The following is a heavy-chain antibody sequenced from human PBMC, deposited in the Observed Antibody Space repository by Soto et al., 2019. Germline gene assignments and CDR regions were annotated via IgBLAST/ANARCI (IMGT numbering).Heavy chain of an antibody. D-gene: IGHD6-13*01. CDR1: GYTFTDYG. CDR3: ARSWVWRDNPDT. J-gene: IGHJ5*02. V-gene: IGHV1-18*01. CDR2: ISVKNGNT. Sequence: QVQLVQSGAEVKRPGASVKVSCKASGYTFTDYGISWVRQAPGQGLEWVGWISVKNGNTNYAQKVQGRVTMTTDTSTSTAYMELRSLRPDDTAVYYCARSWVWRDNPDTWGQGTLVTVSS.